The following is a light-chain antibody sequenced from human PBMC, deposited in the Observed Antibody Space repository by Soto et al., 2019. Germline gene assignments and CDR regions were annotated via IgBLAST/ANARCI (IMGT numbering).Light chain of an antibody. CDR3: QQYGSSPLT. CDR1: QSVSSSY. Sequence: EIVLTQSPCTLSLSPGERATLSCRASQSVSSSYLAWYQQKPGQAPRLLIYGASSRATGIPDRFSGSGSGTDFTLTISRLEPEDFAVYYCQQYGSSPLTFGGATKVDIK. J-gene: IGKJ4*01. V-gene: IGKV3-20*01. CDR2: GAS.